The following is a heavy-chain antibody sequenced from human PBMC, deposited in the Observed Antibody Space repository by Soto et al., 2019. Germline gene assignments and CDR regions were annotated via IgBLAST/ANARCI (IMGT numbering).Heavy chain of an antibody. J-gene: IGHJ5*02. CDR2: ISYDGSNK. CDR1: GFTFSSYG. D-gene: IGHD3-10*01. Sequence: QVPLVESGGGVVQPGRSLRLSCAASGFTFSSYGMHWVRQAPGKGLEWVAVISYDGSNKYYADSVKGRFTISRDNSKNTLYLQMNSLRAEDTAVYYCAKDGWFGELGRFDPWGQGTLVTVSS. V-gene: IGHV3-30*18. CDR3: AKDGWFGELGRFDP.